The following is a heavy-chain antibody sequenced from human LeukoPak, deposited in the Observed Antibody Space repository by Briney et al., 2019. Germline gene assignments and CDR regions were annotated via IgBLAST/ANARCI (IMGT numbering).Heavy chain of an antibody. J-gene: IGHJ6*02. Sequence: SVKVSCMASGGTFSSYAISWVRQAPGQGLEWMGRIIPILGIANYAQKFQGRVTITADKSTSTAYMELSSLRSEDTAVYYCAVVPAAISGEVVDYYYGMDVWGQGTTVTVSS. V-gene: IGHV1-69*04. D-gene: IGHD2-2*02. CDR1: GGTFSSYA. CDR3: AVVPAAISGEVVDYYYGMDV. CDR2: IIPILGIA.